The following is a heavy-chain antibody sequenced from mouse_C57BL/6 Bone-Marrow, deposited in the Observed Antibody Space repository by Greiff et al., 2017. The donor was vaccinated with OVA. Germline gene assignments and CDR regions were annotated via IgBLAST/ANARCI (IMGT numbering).Heavy chain of an antibody. Sequence: VQLQQSGAELVMPGASVKLSCKASGYTFTSYWMHWVKQRPGQGLEWIGEIDPSDSYTNYNQKFKGKSTLTVDKSSSTAYMQLSSLISEDSAVYYCARWFDYYGSSYWYFDVWGTGTTVTVSS. D-gene: IGHD1-1*01. CDR1: GYTFTSYW. CDR2: IDPSDSYT. V-gene: IGHV1-69*01. CDR3: ARWFDYYGSSYWYFDV. J-gene: IGHJ1*03.